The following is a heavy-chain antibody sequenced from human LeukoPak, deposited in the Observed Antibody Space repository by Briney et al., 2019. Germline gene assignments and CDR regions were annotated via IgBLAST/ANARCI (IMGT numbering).Heavy chain of an antibody. V-gene: IGHV3-21*01. J-gene: IGHJ4*02. D-gene: IGHD6-13*01. CDR3: AKDHSSSHPYYFDY. CDR2: ISSTSSSL. CDR1: GFPFSSYS. Sequence: GGSLRLSCAASGFPFSSYSMSLVGQAPGKRLEWVSSISSTSSSLYYADSVKSRFTISRDNAKNSLYLQMNSLRAEDTAVYYCAKDHSSSHPYYFDYWGQGTLVTVSS.